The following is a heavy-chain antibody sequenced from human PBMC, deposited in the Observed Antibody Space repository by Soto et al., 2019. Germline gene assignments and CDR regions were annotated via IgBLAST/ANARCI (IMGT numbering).Heavy chain of an antibody. CDR1: GGTFGSYA. CDR2: IIPIFGTA. Sequence: SVKVSCKASGGTFGSYAISWVRQAPGQGLEWMGGIIPIFGTANYAQKFQGRVTITADESTSTAYMELSSLRSGDTAVYYCARGSGSHFPFFDRWRQGILVTVSS. CDR3: ARGSGSHFPFFDR. J-gene: IGHJ4*02. V-gene: IGHV1-69*13. D-gene: IGHD1-26*01.